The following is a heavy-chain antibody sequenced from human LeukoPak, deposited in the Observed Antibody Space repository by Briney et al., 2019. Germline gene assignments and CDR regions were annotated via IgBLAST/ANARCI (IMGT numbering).Heavy chain of an antibody. J-gene: IGHJ4*02. V-gene: IGHV3-30-3*01. CDR2: ISYDGSNK. Sequence: GGSLRLSCAASEFTFSSYAMHWVRQAPGKGLEWVAVISYDGSNKYYADSVKGRFTISRDNSKNTLYLQMNSLRAEDTAVYYCAREDYGGNWFDYWGQGTLVTVSS. D-gene: IGHD4-23*01. CDR3: AREDYGGNWFDY. CDR1: EFTFSSYA.